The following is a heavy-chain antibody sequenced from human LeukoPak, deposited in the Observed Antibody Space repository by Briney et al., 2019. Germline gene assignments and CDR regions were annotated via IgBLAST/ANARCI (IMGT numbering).Heavy chain of an antibody. V-gene: IGHV3-21*01. J-gene: IGHJ4*02. D-gene: IGHD2-8*01. CDR3: AGRSCTNGVCPFDY. CDR2: ISSGGSAI. Sequence: PGGSLGPSVAALKFTFVAYGMTGVRQAPGKGWKWFSSISSGGSAIYYADSVKGRFTISRDNAQNSLYLQMNGLGADDTAVYYCAGRSCTNGVCPFDYWGQGTLVTVSS. CDR1: KFTFVAYG.